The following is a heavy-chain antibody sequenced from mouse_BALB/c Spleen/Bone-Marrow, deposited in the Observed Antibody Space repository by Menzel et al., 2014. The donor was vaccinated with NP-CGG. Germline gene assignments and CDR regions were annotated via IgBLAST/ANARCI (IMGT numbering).Heavy chain of an antibody. J-gene: IGHJ4*01. CDR2: ILPGSGST. D-gene: IGHD3-1*01. V-gene: IGHV1-9*01. CDR1: GYTFSSYW. Sequence: VHLVASGAELMKPGASVKISCKATGYTFSSYWIEWVKQRPGHGLEWIGEILPGSGSTNYNEKFKGKATFTADTSSNTAYMQLSSLTSEDSAVYYCARCGLGLRRMDYWGQGTSVTVSS. CDR3: ARCGLGLRRMDY.